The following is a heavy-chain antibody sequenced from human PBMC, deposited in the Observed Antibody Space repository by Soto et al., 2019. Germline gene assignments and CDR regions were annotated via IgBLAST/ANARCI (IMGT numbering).Heavy chain of an antibody. CDR2: IWYDGSNK. J-gene: IGHJ4*02. CDR3: ASDLGYCSGGSCPRLGIIDY. D-gene: IGHD2-15*01. CDR1: GFTFSSYG. V-gene: IGHV3-33*01. Sequence: QVQLVESGGGVVQPGRSLRLSCAASGFTFSSYGMHWVRQAPGKGLEWVAVIWYDGSNKYYADSVKGRFTISRDNSKNTLYLQMISLRAEDTAVYYCASDLGYCSGGSCPRLGIIDYWGQGTLVTVSS.